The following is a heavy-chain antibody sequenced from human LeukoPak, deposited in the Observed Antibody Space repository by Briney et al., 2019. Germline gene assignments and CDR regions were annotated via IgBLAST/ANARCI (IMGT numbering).Heavy chain of an antibody. CDR1: GGSFSGYY. V-gene: IGHV4-34*01. CDR2: INHSGST. J-gene: IGHJ6*03. Sequence: SETLSLTCAVYGGSFSGYYWSWIRQPPGKGLEWIGEINHSGSTNYNPSLKSRVTISVDTSKNQFSLKLSSVTAADTAVYYCARNPFYYYDSSGYYLYYYYYMDVWGKGTTVTVSS. D-gene: IGHD3-22*01. CDR3: ARNPFYYYDSSGYYLYYYYYMDV.